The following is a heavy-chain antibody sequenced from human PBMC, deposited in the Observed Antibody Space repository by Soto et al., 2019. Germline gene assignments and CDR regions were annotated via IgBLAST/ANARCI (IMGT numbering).Heavy chain of an antibody. J-gene: IGHJ5*02. D-gene: IGHD6-13*01. CDR1: GFTFSSYG. V-gene: IGHV3-33*01. CDR3: ARDQGYSSSWFDP. Sequence: GGSLRLSCAASGFTFSSYGMHWVRQAPGKGLEWVAVIWYDGSNKYYADSVKGRFTISRDNSKNTLYLQMNSLRAEDTAVYYCARDQGYSSSWFDPWGQGTLVTVSS. CDR2: IWYDGSNK.